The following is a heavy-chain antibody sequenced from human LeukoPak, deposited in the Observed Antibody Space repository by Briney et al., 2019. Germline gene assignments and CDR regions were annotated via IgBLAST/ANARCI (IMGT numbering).Heavy chain of an antibody. V-gene: IGHV4-59*08. CDR2: IYYTGST. J-gene: IGHJ2*01. CDR3: ARRGTYGWYFDL. CDR1: GGSISSYY. Sequence: PSETLSLTCTVSGGSISSYYWSWIRQAPGKGPEWIGYIYYTGSTNSNPSLKSRVTISIDTSKNQFSLKLNSVTAADTALYYCARRGTYGWYFDLWGRGTLVTVSS. D-gene: IGHD1-26*01.